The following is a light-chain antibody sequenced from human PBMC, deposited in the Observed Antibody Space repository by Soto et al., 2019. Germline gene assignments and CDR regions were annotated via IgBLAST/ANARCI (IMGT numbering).Light chain of an antibody. CDR3: SSYAGIITPWI. CDR2: EVN. V-gene: IGLV2-14*01. Sequence: QSVLIQPASVSGSPGQSITISCTGTNSDVGRYNFVSWYQQHPGKAPKLILYEVNNRPSGVANRFSGSKSGNTASLTISGLQTEDEADYYCSSYAGIITPWIFGGGTKVTVL. J-gene: IGLJ3*02. CDR1: NSDVGRYNF.